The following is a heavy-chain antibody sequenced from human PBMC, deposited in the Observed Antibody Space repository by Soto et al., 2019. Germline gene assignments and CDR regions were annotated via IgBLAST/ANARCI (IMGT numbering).Heavy chain of an antibody. V-gene: IGHV1-2*04. CDR1: GYTLTGYY. D-gene: IGHD3-10*01. J-gene: IGHJ5*02. CDR2: INPNSGGT. CDR3: ARVSMVRGVTSFDP. Sequence: ASVKVSCKASGYTLTGYYMHWVRQAPGQGLEWMGWINPNSGGTNYAQKFQGWVTMTRDTSISTAYMELSRLRSDDTAVYYCARVSMVRGVTSFDPWGQGTLVTVSS.